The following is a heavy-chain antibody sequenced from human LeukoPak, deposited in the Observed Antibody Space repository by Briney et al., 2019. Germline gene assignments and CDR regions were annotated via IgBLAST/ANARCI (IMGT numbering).Heavy chain of an antibody. Sequence: ASVKVSCKASGYTFTSYDINWVRQATGQGLEWMGWMNPNSGNTGYAQKFQGRVTITRNTSISTAYMELSSLRSEDTAVYYCARAPGEYYDFCVYYSYNSYREVGGKGPTAPVS. V-gene: IGHV1-8*03. D-gene: IGHD3/OR15-3a*01. CDR3: ARAPGEYYDFCVYYSYNSYREV. CDR2: MNPNSGNT. J-gene: IGHJ6*03. CDR1: GYTFTSYD.